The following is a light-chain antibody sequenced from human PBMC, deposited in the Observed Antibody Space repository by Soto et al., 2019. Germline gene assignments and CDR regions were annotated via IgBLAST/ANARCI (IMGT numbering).Light chain of an antibody. CDR3: MQALHTPLT. J-gene: IGKJ5*01. Sequence: EIVLTQSPLSLPVTPGEPASISCRSSQSLLHSNGYNYVDWYLQKPGQSPQLLIYLVSNRASGVPDRFSGGGSGTYFTLKISRVEAEDVDLYYCMQALHTPLTFGQGTRLEIK. CDR2: LVS. V-gene: IGKV2-28*01. CDR1: QSLLHSNGYNY.